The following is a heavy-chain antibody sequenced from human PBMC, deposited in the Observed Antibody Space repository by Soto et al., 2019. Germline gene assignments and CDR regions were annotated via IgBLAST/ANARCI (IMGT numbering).Heavy chain of an antibody. CDR2: ISYDGSNK. CDR1: GFTFSSYA. V-gene: IGHV3-30-3*01. Sequence: QVQLVESGGGVVQPGRSLRLSCAASGFTFSSYAMRWVRQAPGKGLEWVAVISYDGSNKYYADSVKGRFTISRDNSKNTLYLQMNSLRAEDTAVYYCARMGIVLMVYAQAYCGGDCYSADDWGQGTLVTVSS. D-gene: IGHD2-21*02. CDR3: ARMGIVLMVYAQAYCGGDCYSADD. J-gene: IGHJ4*02.